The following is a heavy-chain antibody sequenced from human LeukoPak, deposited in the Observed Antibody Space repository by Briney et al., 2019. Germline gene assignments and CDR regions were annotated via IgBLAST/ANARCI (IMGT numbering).Heavy chain of an antibody. Sequence: GGSLRLSCAASGFIFSSYAMHWVRQAPGKGLEWVAAISYDGSNKYYGDSVKGRFTISRDNSKNTLYLQMNSLRVEDTAVYYCARLTAAGRRTDFDYWGQGTLVTVSS. D-gene: IGHD6-13*01. J-gene: IGHJ4*02. CDR3: ARLTAAGRRTDFDY. V-gene: IGHV3-30*04. CDR1: GFIFSSYA. CDR2: ISYDGSNK.